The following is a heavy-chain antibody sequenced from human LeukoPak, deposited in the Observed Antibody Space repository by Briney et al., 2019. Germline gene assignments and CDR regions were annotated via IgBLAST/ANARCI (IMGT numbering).Heavy chain of an antibody. D-gene: IGHD4-23*01. CDR3: AHEYGGNPFDY. Sequence: SGPTLVKPTQTLTLTCTFSGFALSNSGVGVGWIRQPPGKALEWLALIYWDDDKRYSPSLKSRLTITKDTSKNQVVLTMTNMDPVDTATYYCAHEYGGNPFDYWGQGTLVTVSS. CDR1: GFALSNSGVG. V-gene: IGHV2-5*02. CDR2: IYWDDDK. J-gene: IGHJ4*02.